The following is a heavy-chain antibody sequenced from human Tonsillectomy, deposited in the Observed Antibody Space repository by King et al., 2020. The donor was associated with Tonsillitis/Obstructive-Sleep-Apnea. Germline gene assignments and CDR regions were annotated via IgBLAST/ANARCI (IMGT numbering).Heavy chain of an antibody. CDR1: GYTFTGYY. D-gene: IGHD6-13*01. J-gene: IGHJ6*02. Sequence: HVQLVESGAEVKKPGASVKVSCKASGYTFTGYYMHWVRQAPGQGLEWMGWINPNSGGTNYAQKFKGRVTMTRDTSISTAYMELSRLRSDDTAVYYCAREYSSLVRGGGYYYYGMDVWGQGTTVTVSS. CDR3: AREYSSLVRGGGYYYYGMDV. CDR2: INPNSGGT. V-gene: IGHV1-2*02.